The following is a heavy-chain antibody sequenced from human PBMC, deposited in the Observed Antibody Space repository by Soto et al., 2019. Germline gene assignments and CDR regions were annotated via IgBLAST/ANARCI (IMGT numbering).Heavy chain of an antibody. Sequence: SETLSLTCTVSGGSISGYYWSWIRQPPGKGLEWIGYIYYSGSTYYNPSLKSRVTISVDTSKNQFSLMLSSVTAADTAVYYRAREGDGKIFDYWGQGTLVTVSS. J-gene: IGHJ4*02. CDR1: GGSISGYY. D-gene: IGHD1-26*01. CDR2: IYYSGST. V-gene: IGHV4-30-4*08. CDR3: AREGDGKIFDY.